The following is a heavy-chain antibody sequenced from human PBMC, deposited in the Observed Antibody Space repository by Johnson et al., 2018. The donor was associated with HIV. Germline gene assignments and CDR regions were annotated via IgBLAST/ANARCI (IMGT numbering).Heavy chain of an antibody. CDR2: IRYDGSNK. J-gene: IGHJ3*02. Sequence: QVQLVESGGGLVQPGGSLRLSCAASGFTVSGNYMNWVRQAPGKGLEWVAFIRYDGSNKYYADSVKGRFTISRDNSKNTLYLQMNSLRAEDTAVYYCAKDTIAGVKGDSLIWGQGTMVTVSS. D-gene: IGHD3-9*01. V-gene: IGHV3-30*02. CDR1: GFTVSGNY. CDR3: AKDTIAGVKGDSLI.